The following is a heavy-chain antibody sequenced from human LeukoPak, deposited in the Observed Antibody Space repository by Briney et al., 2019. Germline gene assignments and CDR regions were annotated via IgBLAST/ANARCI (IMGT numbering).Heavy chain of an antibody. Sequence: PSQTLSLTCTVSGGSISSGGYYWSWIRQPAGKGLEWIGRIYTSGSTNYNPSLKSRVTISVDTSKNQFSLKLSSVTAADTAVYYCARGGPIAAAMDYWGQGTLVTVSS. V-gene: IGHV4-61*02. D-gene: IGHD6-13*01. J-gene: IGHJ4*02. CDR3: ARGGPIAAAMDY. CDR2: IYTSGST. CDR1: GGSISSGGYY.